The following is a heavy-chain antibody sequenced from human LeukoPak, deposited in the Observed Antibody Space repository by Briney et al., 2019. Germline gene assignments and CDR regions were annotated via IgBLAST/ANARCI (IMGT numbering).Heavy chain of an antibody. CDR1: GFSFGSYW. D-gene: IGHD5-24*01. Sequence: GGSLRLSCVASGFSFGSYWMAWVRQAPGKGLEWVANMKHDGIEKYHVDSVKGRFTISRDNTKNSLYLHMSSLRVEDTAVYCCAREGREGYNYPALDFWGQGILVT. V-gene: IGHV3-7*05. CDR3: AREGREGYNYPALDF. CDR2: MKHDGIEK. J-gene: IGHJ4*02.